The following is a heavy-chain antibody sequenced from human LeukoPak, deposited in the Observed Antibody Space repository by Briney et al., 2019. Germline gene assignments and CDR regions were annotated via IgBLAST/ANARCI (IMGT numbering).Heavy chain of an antibody. J-gene: IGHJ4*02. CDR1: GGSVNSNNYY. Sequence: SETLSLTCTVSGGSVNSNNYYWAWVRQPPGKGLEWIGAVYFTGSTQYNPSLKSRVTISVDTSKDQFSLKLASATAADTAVYYCARDVGIQLSVGDYFDYWGQGILVTVSS. CDR2: VYFTGST. V-gene: IGHV4-39*07. CDR3: ARDVGIQLSVGDYFDY. D-gene: IGHD5-18*01.